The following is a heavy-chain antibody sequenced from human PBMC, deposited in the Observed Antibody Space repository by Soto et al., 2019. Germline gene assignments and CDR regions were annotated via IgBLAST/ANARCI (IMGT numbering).Heavy chain of an antibody. V-gene: IGHV3-23*01. J-gene: IGHJ5*02. Sequence: EVQLLESGGGSVQPGGSLRLSCAASGFTFSSYAMSWVRQAPGKGLEWVSAISGSGGSTYYADSVKGRFTISRDHSKNTLYLQMNSLRAEDTAVYYCAKGDGLYYDILTGAWFDPWGQGTLVTVSS. CDR2: ISGSGGST. CDR1: GFTFSSYA. D-gene: IGHD3-9*01. CDR3: AKGDGLYYDILTGAWFDP.